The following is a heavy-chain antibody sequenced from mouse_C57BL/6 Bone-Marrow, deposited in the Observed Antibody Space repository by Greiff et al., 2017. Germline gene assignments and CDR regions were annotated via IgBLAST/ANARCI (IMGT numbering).Heavy chain of an antibody. D-gene: IGHD1-1*01. CDR1: GFTFSSSA. V-gene: IGHV5-9-1*02. CDR2: ISSGGDYI. Sequence: EVQRVESGEGLVKPGGSLKLSCAASGFTFSSSAMSWVRQTPEKRLEWVAYISSGGDYIYYADTVKGRFTISRDNARNTLYLQMSSLKSEDTAMDYCTRGHYGSSFDYWGQGTTLTVSS. J-gene: IGHJ2*01. CDR3: TRGHYGSSFDY.